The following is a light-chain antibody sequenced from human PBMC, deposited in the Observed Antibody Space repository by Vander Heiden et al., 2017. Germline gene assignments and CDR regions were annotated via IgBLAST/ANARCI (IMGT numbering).Light chain of an antibody. CDR2: GTA. CDR1: QSVSGSQ. Sequence: EVAPTLSPATLSLSPGERATVSCRASQSVSGSQLAWYQHKPGQAPRLLFFGTARGGARGIPDRFSGSGSGTDFTLTISSLEPEDFAVYYCQQYETSLATFGQGTKVDIK. V-gene: IGKV3-20*01. J-gene: IGKJ1*01. CDR3: QQYETSLAT.